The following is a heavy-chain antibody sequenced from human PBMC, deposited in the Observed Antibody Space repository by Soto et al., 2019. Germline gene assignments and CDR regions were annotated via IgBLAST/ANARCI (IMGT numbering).Heavy chain of an antibody. CDR1: GDSVSSNSAG. D-gene: IGHD1-1*01. V-gene: IGHV6-1*01. Sequence: PSQTLSLTCDISGDSVSSNSAGWNWIRQTPTRRLEWLGRTYYKSKWYYTYAASVKSRITVSPDTSKNQFSLQLTSVTPEDTAVYYCARGSWDDVSGHYYMDVWDKGTTVTVSS. CDR2: TYYKSKWYY. CDR3: ARGSWDDVSGHYYMDV. J-gene: IGHJ6*03.